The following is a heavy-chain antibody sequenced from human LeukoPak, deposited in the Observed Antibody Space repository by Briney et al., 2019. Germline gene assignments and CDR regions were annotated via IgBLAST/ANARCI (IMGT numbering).Heavy chain of an antibody. CDR2: IRHDGTNQ. CDR1: GFTFSSYG. V-gene: IGHV3-30*02. Sequence: GGSLRLSCAASGFTFSSYGIHWVRQAPGKGLEWVTFIRHDGTNQHYGDSVKGRFTISRDNLKNTVFLQMNRVRAEDTAVYFCARSRNVCTFDYWGQGTLVAVSS. CDR3: ARSRNVCTFDY. J-gene: IGHJ4*02.